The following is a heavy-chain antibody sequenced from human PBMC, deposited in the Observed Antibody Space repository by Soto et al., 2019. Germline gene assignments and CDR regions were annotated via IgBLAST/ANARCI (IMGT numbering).Heavy chain of an antibody. D-gene: IGHD2-21*02. J-gene: IGHJ3*01. V-gene: IGHV5-51*01. CDR2: IFPIDSDT. CDR3: ATPGGRDFNAFDV. Sequence: PGESLKISCKGSGYTFTRNWIGWVRQMPGKGVEWMGIIFPIDSDTRYSPSSQGQVTISADNSISTAYLQWSSLKGSDTAIYYCATPGGRDFNAFDVWGQGTMVTVSS. CDR1: GYTFTRNW.